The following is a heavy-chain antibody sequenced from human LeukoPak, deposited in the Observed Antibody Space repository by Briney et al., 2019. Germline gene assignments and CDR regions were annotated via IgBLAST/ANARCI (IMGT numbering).Heavy chain of an antibody. D-gene: IGHD3-10*01. CDR3: ARVGTYGSGSYLSWLDY. V-gene: IGHV4-61*08. CDR2: IYYSGST. Sequence: PSETLSLTCTVSGGSISSGDYYWSWIRQPPGKGLEWIGYIYYSGSTNYNPSLKSRVTISVDTSKNQFSLKLSSVTAADTAVYYCARVGTYGSGSYLSWLDYWGQGTLVTVSS. CDR1: GGSISSGDYY. J-gene: IGHJ4*02.